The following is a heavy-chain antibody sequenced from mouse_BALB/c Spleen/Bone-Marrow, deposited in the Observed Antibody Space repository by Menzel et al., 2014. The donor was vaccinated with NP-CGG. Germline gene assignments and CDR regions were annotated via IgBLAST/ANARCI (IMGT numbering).Heavy chain of an antibody. J-gene: IGHJ4*01. D-gene: IGHD3-3*01. CDR3: SKGTYAMDS. Sequence: EVKLVESGPDLVKPSQSLSLTCTVTGYSISSGYTWHWIRPFPGNTLEWMGYIHYSGSTNYNPSLKSRISITRDTSKNQFFLQLNSVTTEDTATYFCSKGTYAMDSWGQGTSVTVSS. CDR2: IHYSGST. CDR1: GYSISSGYT. V-gene: IGHV3-1*02.